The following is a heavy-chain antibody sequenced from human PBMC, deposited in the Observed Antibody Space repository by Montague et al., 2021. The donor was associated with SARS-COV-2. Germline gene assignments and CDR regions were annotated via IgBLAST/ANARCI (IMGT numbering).Heavy chain of an antibody. CDR3: ARGCYGPASFDI. CDR1: GGSISSYY. V-gene: IGHV4-59*01. CDR2: IYYSGST. J-gene: IGHJ3*02. Sequence: SETLSLTCTVSGGSISSYYWSWIRQPPGKGLEWIGYIYYSGSTNYNPSLKRRVTISLATSKNQFSLKLNSVTAADTAVYYCARGCYGPASFDIWGQGTMVIVSS. D-gene: IGHD5-18*01.